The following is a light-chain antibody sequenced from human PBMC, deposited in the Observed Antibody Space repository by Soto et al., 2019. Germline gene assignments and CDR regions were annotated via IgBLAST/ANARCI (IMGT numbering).Light chain of an antibody. CDR2: DVS. CDR1: SSDVGGYNY. Sequence: QSVLTQPASVSGSPGQSIAISCTGTSSDVGGYNYVSWYQRHPGKTPKLIIYDVSNRPSGVSDRFSGSRSGNTASLTISGLQAEDEADYYCSSSTTSNTVVFGGGTKLTVL. J-gene: IGLJ3*02. CDR3: SSSTTSNTVV. V-gene: IGLV2-14*03.